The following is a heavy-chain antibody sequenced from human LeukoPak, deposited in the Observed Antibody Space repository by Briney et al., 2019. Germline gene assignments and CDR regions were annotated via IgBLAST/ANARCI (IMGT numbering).Heavy chain of an antibody. Sequence: GGSLRLSCAASGFMFSDHEMNWVRQAPGKGLVWVSRINSDGSRINYADSVKGRFTISRDNAKNTLYLQMNSLRAEDTAVYYCARDDCSGGSCYSHFQRWGQGTLVTASS. J-gene: IGHJ1*01. CDR3: ARDDCSGGSCYSHFQR. D-gene: IGHD2-15*01. CDR2: INSDGSRI. CDR1: GFMFSDHE. V-gene: IGHV3-74*01.